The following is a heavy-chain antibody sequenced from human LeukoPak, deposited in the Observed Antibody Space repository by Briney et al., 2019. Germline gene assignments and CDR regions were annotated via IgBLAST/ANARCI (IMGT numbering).Heavy chain of an antibody. D-gene: IGHD3-10*01. J-gene: IGHJ3*02. V-gene: IGHV4-59*12. CDR1: GGSISSYY. CDR2: IYYSGST. Sequence: PSETLSLTCTVSGGSISSYYWSWIRRPPGKGLEWIGYIYYSGSTNYNPSLKSRVTISVDTSKNQFSLKLSSVTAADTAVYYCARAITMVRGKTAFDIWGQGTMVTVSS. CDR3: ARAITMVRGKTAFDI.